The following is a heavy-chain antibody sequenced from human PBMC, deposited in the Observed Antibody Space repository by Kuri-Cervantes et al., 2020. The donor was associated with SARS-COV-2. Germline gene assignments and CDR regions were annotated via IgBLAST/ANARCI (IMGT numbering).Heavy chain of an antibody. D-gene: IGHD1-26*01. CDR1: GYTFTSYG. Sequence: ASVKVSCKASGYTFTSYGISWVRQAPGQGLEWMGWTSAYNGNTNYAQKLQGRVTMTTDTSTSTAYMELRSLRSDDTAVYYCERGIVGAIHNEKYKTWGKGTLVTVSS. CDR2: TSAYNGNT. V-gene: IGHV1-18*01. J-gene: IGHJ4*02. CDR3: ERGIVGAIHNEKYKT.